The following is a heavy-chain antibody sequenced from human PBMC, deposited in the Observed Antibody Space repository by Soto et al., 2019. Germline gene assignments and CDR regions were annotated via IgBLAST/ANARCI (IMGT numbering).Heavy chain of an antibody. D-gene: IGHD1-26*01. Sequence: EVQLVESGGGLVQPGGSLRLSCAASGFTFSDYGVNWVRQAPGKGLEWISYISSGSDTIYYADSVKGRFTISRDNAKKSLFLQMTRLIDEDTAVYYCARVSTTWEDDYWGQGTLVTVSS. CDR2: ISSGSDTI. CDR3: ARVSTTWEDDY. CDR1: GFTFSDYG. J-gene: IGHJ4*02. V-gene: IGHV3-48*02.